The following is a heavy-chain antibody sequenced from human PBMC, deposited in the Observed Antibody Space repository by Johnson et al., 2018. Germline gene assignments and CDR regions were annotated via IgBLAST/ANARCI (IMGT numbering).Heavy chain of an antibody. CDR2: IGTAGDT. V-gene: IGHV3-13*01. D-gene: IGHD3-3*01. Sequence: VQLVQSGGGLVQPGGSLRLSCAASGFTFSSYDMHWVRQATGKGLEWVSAIGTAGDTYYPGSVKGRFTISRDNAKNSRYLQMNSLRAEDTALYYCAKVEWYGVDVWGQGTTVTVSS. CDR3: AKVEWYGVDV. CDR1: GFTFSSYD. J-gene: IGHJ6*02.